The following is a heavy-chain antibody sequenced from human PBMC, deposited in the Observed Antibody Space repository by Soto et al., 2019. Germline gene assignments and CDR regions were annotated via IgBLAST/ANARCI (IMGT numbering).Heavy chain of an antibody. Sequence: PVGSLRFSCAASGFTFSSLSMHWVRQAPGKGLDWVALIWNDGSNKYYADSVKGRFTISRDNSKNTLYLQMNSLRAEDTALYYCARDMGDSSCHGFDYWGQGTLVTVSS. CDR3: ARDMGDSSCHGFDY. D-gene: IGHD6-19*01. J-gene: IGHJ4*02. CDR1: GFTFSSLS. CDR2: IWNDGSNK. V-gene: IGHV3-33*01.